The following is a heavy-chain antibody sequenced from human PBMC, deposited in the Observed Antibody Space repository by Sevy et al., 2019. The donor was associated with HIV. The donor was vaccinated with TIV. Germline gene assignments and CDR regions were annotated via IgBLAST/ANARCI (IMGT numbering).Heavy chain of an antibody. J-gene: IGHJ4*02. V-gene: IGHV3-23*01. D-gene: IGHD3-22*01. CDR2: ISGSGYST. Sequence: GGSLRLSCAASGFTFSSYAMTWVRQAPGKGLEWVSGISGSGYSTYYANSVKGRFTISRDNSKNTLYLQMKSLRAEDTAVYYCAKEGGGYNYDSSGLFDYWGQGTLVTVSS. CDR1: GFTFSSYA. CDR3: AKEGGGYNYDSSGLFDY.